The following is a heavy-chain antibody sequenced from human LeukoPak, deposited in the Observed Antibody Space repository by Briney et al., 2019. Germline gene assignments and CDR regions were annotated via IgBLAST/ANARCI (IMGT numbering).Heavy chain of an antibody. Sequence: PGGSLRLSCAASGFTFTSYSMNWVRQAPGKGLEWVSTISGGGGSTYYADSVKGRFTISRDNSKNTLYLQMNSLRAEDTAVYYCARDLNYYYGMDVWGQGTTVTVSS. V-gene: IGHV3-23*01. CDR3: ARDLNYYYGMDV. CDR1: GFTFTSYS. CDR2: ISGGGGST. J-gene: IGHJ6*02.